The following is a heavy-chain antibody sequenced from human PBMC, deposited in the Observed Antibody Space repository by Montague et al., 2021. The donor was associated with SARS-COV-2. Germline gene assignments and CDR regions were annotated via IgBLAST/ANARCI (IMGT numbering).Heavy chain of an antibody. CDR1: GGSISSSSYY. CDR2: IYSSGST. V-gene: IGHV4-39*01. J-gene: IGHJ4*02. CDR3: ARQRRGGLVSTPRFFDY. D-gene: IGHD6-19*01. Sequence: SETLSLTCTVSGGSISSSSYYWGWIRQPPGKGLEWIGSIYSSGSTXYNPSLKSRVTISVDTSKNQFSLKLSSVTAADTAVYYCARQRRGGLVSTPRFFDYWGQGTLVTVSS.